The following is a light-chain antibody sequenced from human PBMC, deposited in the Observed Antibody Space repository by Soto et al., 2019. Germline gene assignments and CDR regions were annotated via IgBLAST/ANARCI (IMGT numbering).Light chain of an antibody. V-gene: IGKV3-11*01. CDR3: QQRSNWPPN. Sequence: EIVLTQSPATLSLSPGERATLYCRASQSVSSYLAWYQQKPGQAPRLLIYDASNRATGIPARFSRSGSGTDFTLTISSLEPEEFAVYDCQQRSNWPPNFGQGTRLEIK. J-gene: IGKJ5*01. CDR2: DAS. CDR1: QSVSSY.